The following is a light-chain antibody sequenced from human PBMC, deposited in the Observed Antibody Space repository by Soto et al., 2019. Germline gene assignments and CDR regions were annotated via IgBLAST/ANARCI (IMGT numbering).Light chain of an antibody. V-gene: IGKV3-20*01. Sequence: EIVLTQSPGTLSLSPGERATLSCRASQGVSSTYLAWYQQRLGQAPRLLIFGASSRATGIPDRFSGSGSGKDFTLTISRLEPEDFAVYYCQLYGNSPPTYTFGQGTKVEIK. CDR3: QLYGNSPPTYT. J-gene: IGKJ2*01. CDR1: QGVSSTY. CDR2: GAS.